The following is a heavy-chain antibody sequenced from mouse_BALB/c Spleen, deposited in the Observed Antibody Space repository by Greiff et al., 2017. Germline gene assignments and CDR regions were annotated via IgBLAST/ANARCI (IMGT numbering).Heavy chain of an antibody. Sequence: VQLQQSGAELAKPGASVKMSCKASGYTFTSYWMHWVKQRPGQGLEWIGYINPSTGYTEYNQKFKDKATLTADKSSSTAYMQLSSLTSEDSAVYYCASYLYARDYWGQGTSVTVSS. J-gene: IGHJ4*01. V-gene: IGHV1-7*01. CDR2: INPSTGYT. CDR1: GYTFTSYW. D-gene: IGHD5-1*01. CDR3: ASYLYARDY.